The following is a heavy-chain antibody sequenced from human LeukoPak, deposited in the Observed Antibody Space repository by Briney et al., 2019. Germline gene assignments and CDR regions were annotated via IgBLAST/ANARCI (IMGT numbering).Heavy chain of an antibody. CDR3: AKDSRFCTGYDCRGDAFDS. J-gene: IGHJ3*02. CDR2: IKEDGSQK. CDR1: GFTFSSYA. V-gene: IGHV3-7*01. D-gene: IGHD2-8*02. Sequence: GGSLRLSCAASGFTFSSYAMSWVRQSPGKGLEWVANIKEDGSQKYDVDSVRGRFTISRDNAKNSLFLQMDSLRAEDTAVYYCAKDSRFCTGYDCRGDAFDSWGQGTMVTVTS.